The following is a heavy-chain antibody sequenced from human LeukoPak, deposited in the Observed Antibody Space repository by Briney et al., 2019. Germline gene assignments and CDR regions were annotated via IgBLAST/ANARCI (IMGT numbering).Heavy chain of an antibody. D-gene: IGHD6-19*01. V-gene: IGHV4-30-2*01. J-gene: IGHJ4*02. CDR2: IYHSGST. CDR1: GGSISSGGYS. Sequence: SETLSLTCAVSGGSISSGGYSWSWIRQPPGKGLEWIGYIYHSGSTYSDPSLRSRVAISVGRSKNQFSLKLSSVTAADTAVYYCARASVAASGYYFDYWGQGTLVPVSS. CDR3: ARASVAASGYYFDY.